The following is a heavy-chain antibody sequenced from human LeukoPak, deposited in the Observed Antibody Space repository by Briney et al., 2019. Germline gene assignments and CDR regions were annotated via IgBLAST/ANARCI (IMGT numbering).Heavy chain of an antibody. CDR3: AKVYPTTLHYWYAMHV. D-gene: IGHD1-14*01. Sequence: PGGSLRLSCAASGFTFGTYAMNWVRQAPGKGLEWVSGISDGGVNTYYVDSVKGRFTISRDNSKNTVYLQMNSLRSEDSAVYYCAKVYPTTLHYWYAMHVWGKGTSVTVSS. J-gene: IGHJ6*04. V-gene: IGHV3-23*01. CDR1: GFTFGTYA. CDR2: ISDGGVNT.